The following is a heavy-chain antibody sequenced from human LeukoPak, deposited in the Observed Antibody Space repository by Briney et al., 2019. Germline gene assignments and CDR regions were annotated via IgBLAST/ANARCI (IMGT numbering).Heavy chain of an antibody. CDR2: ISYDGSNK. J-gene: IGHJ5*02. CDR3: AKDQGYYDSSGYYHNWFDP. V-gene: IGHV3-30*18. Sequence: GGSLRLSCAASGFTFSSYGMHWVRQAPGKGLEWVAVISYDGSNKYYADSVKGRFTISRDNSKNTLYLQMNSLRAEDTAVYYCAKDQGYYDSSGYYHNWFDPWGQGTLVTVSS. CDR1: GFTFSSYG. D-gene: IGHD3-22*01.